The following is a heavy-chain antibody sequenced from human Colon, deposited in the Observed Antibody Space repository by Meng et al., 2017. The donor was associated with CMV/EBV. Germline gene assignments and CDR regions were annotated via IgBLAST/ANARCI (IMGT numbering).Heavy chain of an antibody. Sequence: GESLKISCAASGFTFNNYWMSWVRQAPGKGLEWVANINQDGSEKYYVDSVKGRFTISRDNAKNSLYLQMNSLRAEDTAFYYCARGAYTSAHYFDYWGQGTLVTVSS. D-gene: IGHD3-16*01. CDR3: ARGAYTSAHYFDY. CDR1: GFTFNNYW. V-gene: IGHV3-7*01. CDR2: INQDGSEK. J-gene: IGHJ4*02.